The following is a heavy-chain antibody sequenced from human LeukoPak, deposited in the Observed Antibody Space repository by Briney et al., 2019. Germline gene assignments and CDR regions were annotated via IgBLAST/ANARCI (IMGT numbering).Heavy chain of an antibody. CDR3: ARESGFMMVGEINADNWFDP. D-gene: IGHD3-3*01. CDR2: ISDDGSKR. V-gene: IGHV3-30*04. J-gene: IGHJ5*02. Sequence: QAGGPLRLSCSGAGFTSRDSAFHGVRQAPGKGLEWVAVISDDGSKRFYADSVKGRFTISSDHSRDTLYLHMQTLRPEDSAVYYCARESGFMMVGEINADNWFDPWGQGTPVTVSS. CDR1: GFTSRDSA.